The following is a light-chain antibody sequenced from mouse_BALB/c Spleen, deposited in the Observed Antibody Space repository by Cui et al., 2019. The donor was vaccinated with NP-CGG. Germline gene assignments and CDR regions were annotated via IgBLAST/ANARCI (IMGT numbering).Light chain of an antibody. J-gene: IGLJ1*01. Sequence: QAVLTQEPVLTTSPGETVTLTCRSSTGAVTTCNYANWVQEKPDHLFTGLIGGTNNRVPGVPARFSGSLIGDKAALTITGAQTEDEAIYFCALWYSNHWVFGGGTKLTVL. CDR2: GTN. CDR3: ALWYSNHWV. V-gene: IGLV1*01. CDR1: TGAVTTCNY.